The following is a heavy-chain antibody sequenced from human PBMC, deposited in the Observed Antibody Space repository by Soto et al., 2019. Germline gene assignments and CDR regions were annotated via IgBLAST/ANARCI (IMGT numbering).Heavy chain of an antibody. Sequence: ASVKLSCKASGYTFTSYGISSVRQSPGQGLEWMKWISAYNGNTNYAQKLQGRVTMTADTSTSTAYMELRSLRSDDTAVYYCARGDTGTTGRYWFVDYYGMDVWGQGTTVTVSS. CDR2: ISAYNGNT. V-gene: IGHV1-18*01. D-gene: IGHD1-7*01. CDR1: GYTFTSYG. J-gene: IGHJ6*02. CDR3: ARGDTGTTGRYWFVDYYGMDV.